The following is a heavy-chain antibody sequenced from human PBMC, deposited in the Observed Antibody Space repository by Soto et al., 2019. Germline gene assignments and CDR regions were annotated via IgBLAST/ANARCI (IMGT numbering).Heavy chain of an antibody. D-gene: IGHD2-21*01. V-gene: IGHV3-23*01. Sequence: GGSLRLSCVASGLPLSAYAMNWVRQAPGKGLEWLSTISGGGATMYYADPVKGCTTVSRDKPKNTLYLDLDNLRGDDTAVYYCAVSPEEFQLISMGGQLDYWGQGTQVTVSS. CDR3: AVSPEEFQLISMGGQLDY. CDR2: ISGGGATM. CDR1: GLPLSAYA. J-gene: IGHJ4*02.